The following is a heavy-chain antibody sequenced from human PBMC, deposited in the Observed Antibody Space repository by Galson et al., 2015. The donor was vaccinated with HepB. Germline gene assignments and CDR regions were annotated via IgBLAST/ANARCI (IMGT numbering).Heavy chain of an antibody. Sequence: SLRLSCAASGFTFSNAWMSWVRQAPGKGLEWVGRIKSKTDGGTTEYAASVKGRFTISRDDSKSIAYLQMNSLKTEDTAVYYCTRQFFSLVGAIHFDYWGQGTLVTVSS. J-gene: IGHJ4*02. D-gene: IGHD1-26*01. CDR1: GFTFSNAW. V-gene: IGHV3-15*01. CDR2: IKSKTDGGTT. CDR3: TRQFFSLVGAIHFDY.